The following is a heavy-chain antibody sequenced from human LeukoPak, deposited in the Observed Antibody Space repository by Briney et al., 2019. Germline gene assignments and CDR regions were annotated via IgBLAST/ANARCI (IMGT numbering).Heavy chain of an antibody. CDR3: AKVGPSGSYYSS. J-gene: IGHJ5*02. V-gene: IGHV3-74*01. Sequence: GGSLRLSCAASGFTFSTYWVHWVRQVPGKGLVWVASINDDATNTNYADSVKGRFTISRDNAKSALYLQMNSLTVEDTAVYYCAKVGPSGSYYSSWGQETLVTVSS. CDR2: INDDATNT. D-gene: IGHD1-26*01. CDR1: GFTFSTYW.